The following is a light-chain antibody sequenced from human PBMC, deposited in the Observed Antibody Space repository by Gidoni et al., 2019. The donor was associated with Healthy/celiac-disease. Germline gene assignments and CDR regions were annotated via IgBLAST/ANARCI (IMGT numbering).Light chain of an antibody. CDR3: QQYNSYSWT. Sequence: DIKMTQSPSTLSASVGDRVTITCRASQSISSWLAWYQQKPGKAPKLLIYKASSLESGVPSRFSGSVSGTAFPLTISSLQPDDFATYFCQQYNSYSWTFGPGTKVEIK. CDR1: QSISSW. V-gene: IGKV1-5*03. CDR2: KAS. J-gene: IGKJ1*01.